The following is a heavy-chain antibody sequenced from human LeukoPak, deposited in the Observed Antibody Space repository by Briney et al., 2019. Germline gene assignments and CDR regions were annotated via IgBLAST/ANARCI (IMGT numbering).Heavy chain of an antibody. J-gene: IGHJ4*02. Sequence: SQTLSLTCVISGDSVSSQNGAWNWIRQSPSRGLEWLGRTYYRSKWYNDYAVSVQGRITINPDTSKNQFSLQLNSVTPEDTAVYYCARGLGTSGWYTFDYWGQGTLVTVSS. D-gene: IGHD6-19*01. CDR3: ARGLGTSGWYTFDY. CDR2: TYYRSKWYN. V-gene: IGHV6-1*01. CDR1: GDSVSSQNGA.